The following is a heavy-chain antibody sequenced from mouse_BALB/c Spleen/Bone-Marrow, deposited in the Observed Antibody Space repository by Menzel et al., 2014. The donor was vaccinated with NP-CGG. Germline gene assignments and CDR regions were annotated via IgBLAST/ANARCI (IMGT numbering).Heavy chain of an antibody. CDR3: AKDYYYGYVAY. CDR1: GFDFSRYW. CDR2: INPDSSTI. D-gene: IGHD1-2*01. J-gene: IGHJ3*01. Sequence: DVMLVESGGGLAQPGGSLKLSCAASGFDFSRYWMTWVRQAPGKGLEWIGEINPDSSTINYTPSLKDKFIISRDNAKNTLYLQMNKVRSEDTALYYCAKDYYYGYVAYWGQGTLVTVSA. V-gene: IGHV4-1*02.